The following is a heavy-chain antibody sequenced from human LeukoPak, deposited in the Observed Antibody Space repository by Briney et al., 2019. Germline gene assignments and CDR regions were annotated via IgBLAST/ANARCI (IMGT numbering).Heavy chain of an antibody. D-gene: IGHD3-10*01. CDR3: ARLLSNYYGSGSYYR. J-gene: IGHJ5*02. V-gene: IGHV5-51*01. CDR2: IYPGDSDT. CDR1: GYSFTSYW. Sequence: GESLKISCKGSGYSFTSYWIGWVRQMPGKGLEWMGIIYPGDSDTRYSPSFQGQVTISADKSISTAYLQWSSLKASDTAMYNCARLLSNYYGSGSYYRWGQGTLVTVSS.